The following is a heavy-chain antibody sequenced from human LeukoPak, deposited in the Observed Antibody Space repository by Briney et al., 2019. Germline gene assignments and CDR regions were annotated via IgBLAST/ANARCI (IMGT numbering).Heavy chain of an antibody. V-gene: IGHV1-46*01. J-gene: IGHJ3*02. CDR3: ARDKTPRAGWVRDAFDI. CDR1: GYTFTDHY. Sequence: ASVKVSCKTSGYTFTDHYMHWVRQAPGQGLEWMGIINPSGGSTSYSQKFQGRVTMTRDTSTSTVYMELSSLRSEDTAVYYCARDKTPRAGWVRDAFDIWGQGTMVTVSS. D-gene: IGHD6-13*01. CDR2: INPSGGST.